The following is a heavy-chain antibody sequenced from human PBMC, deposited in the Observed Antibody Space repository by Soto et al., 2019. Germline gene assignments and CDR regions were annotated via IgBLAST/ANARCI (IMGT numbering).Heavy chain of an antibody. CDR2: IYSGGST. D-gene: IGHD4-17*01. J-gene: IGHJ1*01. V-gene: IGHV3-66*01. CDR1: GFTVSSNY. CDR3: ARDPYGDYYFQH. Sequence: EVQLVESGGGLVQPGGSLRLSCAASGFTVSSNYMSWVRQAPGKGLEWVSVIYSGGSTYYADSVKGRFTISRDNSKNTLYLQMNSLRAEDTAVYYCARDPYGDYYFQHWGQGTLVTVSS.